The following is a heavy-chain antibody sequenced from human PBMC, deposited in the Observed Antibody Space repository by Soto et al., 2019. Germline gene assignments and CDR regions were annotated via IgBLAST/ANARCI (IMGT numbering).Heavy chain of an antibody. CDR1: GYSFTSYW. D-gene: IGHD3-10*01. J-gene: IGHJ6*02. CDR2: IYPGDSDT. V-gene: IGHV5-51*01. Sequence: LGESLKISCKGSGYSFTSYWIGWVRQMPGKGLEWMGIIYPGDSDTRYSPSFQGQVTISADKSISTAYLQWSSLKASDTATYYCARLSVYYGSGTYYYYYGMDVWGQGTTVTVSS. CDR3: ARLSVYYGSGTYYYYYGMDV.